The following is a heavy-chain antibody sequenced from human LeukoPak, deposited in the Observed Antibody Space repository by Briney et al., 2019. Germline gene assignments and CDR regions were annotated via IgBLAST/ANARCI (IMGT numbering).Heavy chain of an antibody. D-gene: IGHD3-3*01. V-gene: IGHV3-15*05. CDR2: IKSRADGGTT. CDR3: LIFPGR. CDR1: GFSVINAW. J-gene: IGHJ4*02. Sequence: TGGSLRLSCAASGFSVINAWMSWVRQAPGQGLEWVGRIKSRADGGTTGYAAPVEGRFSISRDDSESTLYLQMNSLQIDDTALYYCLIFPGRWGQGTLVTVSS.